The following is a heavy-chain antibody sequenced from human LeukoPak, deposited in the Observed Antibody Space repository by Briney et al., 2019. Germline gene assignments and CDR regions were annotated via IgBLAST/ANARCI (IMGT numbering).Heavy chain of an antibody. D-gene: IGHD5-18*01. J-gene: IGHJ4*02. Sequence: SETLSLTCAVYGGSFSGYYWSWIRQPPGKGLEWIGYIYYSGSTKYNPSLKSRVTISVDTSKNQFSLKLRSVTAADTAVYYCAKGRYSYEYWGQGTLVTVSS. V-gene: IGHV4-59*01. CDR3: AKGRYSYEY. CDR2: IYYSGST. CDR1: GGSFSGYY.